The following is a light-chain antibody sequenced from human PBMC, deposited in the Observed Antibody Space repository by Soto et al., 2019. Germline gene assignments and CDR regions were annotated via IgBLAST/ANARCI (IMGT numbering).Light chain of an antibody. J-gene: IGLJ2*01. V-gene: IGLV2-14*01. CDR2: DVT. CDR3: SSYTNTNTLV. CDR1: TSDVGNYNH. Sequence: QSALTQPASVSGSPGQSITISCTGTTSDVGNYNHVSWYQQHPGKASKLMIYDVTYRPSGVSNRFSGSKSGNTASLTISGLQAEDVADYYCSSYTNTNTLVFGGGTKVTVL.